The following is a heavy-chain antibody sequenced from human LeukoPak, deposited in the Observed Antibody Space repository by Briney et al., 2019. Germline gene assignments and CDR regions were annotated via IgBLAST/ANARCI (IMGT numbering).Heavy chain of an antibody. CDR2: IDPSDSYT. Sequence: GESLQISCQGSGYSFTTYWISWVRQMPGKGLEWMGRIDPSDSYTNYSPSFQGHVTISPDKSISTAYLQWSSLKASDTAMYCCARHNSGSYSNLVYDYWGQGTLVTVSS. V-gene: IGHV5-10-1*01. CDR3: ARHNSGSYSNLVYDY. D-gene: IGHD1-26*01. CDR1: GYSFTTYW. J-gene: IGHJ4*02.